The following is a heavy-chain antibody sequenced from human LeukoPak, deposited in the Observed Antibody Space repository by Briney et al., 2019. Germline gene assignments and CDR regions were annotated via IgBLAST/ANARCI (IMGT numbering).Heavy chain of an antibody. V-gene: IGHV1-24*01. D-gene: IGHD6-19*01. CDR3: ATDLPAVAGTSN. CDR1: GYTLTELS. J-gene: IGHJ4*02. CDR2: FDPEDGET. Sequence: ASVTVSCTVSGYTLTELSMHWVRQAPGKGLEWMGGFDPEDGETIYAQKFQGRVTMTEDTSTDTAYMELSSPRSEDTAVYYCATDLPAVAGTSNWGQGTLVTVSS.